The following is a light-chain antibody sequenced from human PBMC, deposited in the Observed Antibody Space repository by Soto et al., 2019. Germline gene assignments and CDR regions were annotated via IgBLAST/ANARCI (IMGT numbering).Light chain of an antibody. CDR2: GAS. CDR1: QSVSSY. V-gene: IGKV3-15*01. Sequence: EIVLTQSPGTLSLSPGERTNLXCRASQSVSSYLAWYQQKPGQAPRLLIYGASTRATGVPPRFSGSGSGTEFTLTISSLQSEDFAVYYCQKFNKWPWTFGQGTKVDIK. CDR3: QKFNKWPWT. J-gene: IGKJ1*01.